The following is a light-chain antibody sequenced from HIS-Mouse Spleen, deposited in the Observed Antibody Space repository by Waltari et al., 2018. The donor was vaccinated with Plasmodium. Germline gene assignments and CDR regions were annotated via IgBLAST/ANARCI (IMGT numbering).Light chain of an antibody. J-gene: IGKJ2*01. CDR3: QQDYNLPYT. V-gene: IGKV3D-7*01. CDR2: GAS. Sequence: IVMTQSPAPLSLSQEARATLSCRASQSVSSSYLSWYQQKPGQAPRLLIYGASTRATGIPARFSCSGSGTDFTLTISSLQPEDFAVYYCQQDYNLPYTFGQGTKLEIK. CDR1: QSVSSSY.